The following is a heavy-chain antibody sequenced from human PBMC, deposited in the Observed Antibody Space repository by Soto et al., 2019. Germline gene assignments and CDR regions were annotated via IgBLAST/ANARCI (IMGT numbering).Heavy chain of an antibody. V-gene: IGHV3-13*05. D-gene: IGHD2-2*01. CDR3: ARAYAGRMPRRSDYYYALDV. J-gene: IGHJ6*02. CDR2: IGAARDP. Sequence: EVQLVESGGGSVQPGGSLRLSCTASGFTFSDYDMHWVRQGSGKGLEWVSTIGAARDPYYTGSVKGRFTISRGNARNSIFLQMNSVTVGAPAVYYCARAYAGRMPRRSDYYYALDVWVQGTMVTVSS. CDR1: GFTFSDYD.